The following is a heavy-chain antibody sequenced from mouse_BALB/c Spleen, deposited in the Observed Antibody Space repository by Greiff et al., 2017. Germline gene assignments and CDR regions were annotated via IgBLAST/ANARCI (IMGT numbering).Heavy chain of an antibody. Sequence: VQLQQSGPELVKPGASVKISCKASGYAFSSSWMNWVKQRPGQGLEWIGRIYPGDGDTNYNGKFKGKATLTADKSSSTAYMQLSSLTSVDSAVYFCARSTYYGNYQDDWGQGTTLTVSS. V-gene: IGHV1-82*01. CDR2: IYPGDGDT. CDR1: GYAFSSSW. CDR3: ARSTYYGNYQDD. D-gene: IGHD2-10*01. J-gene: IGHJ2*01.